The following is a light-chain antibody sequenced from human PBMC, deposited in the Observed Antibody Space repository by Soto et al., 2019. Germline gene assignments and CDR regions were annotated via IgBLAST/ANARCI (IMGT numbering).Light chain of an antibody. CDR2: GAS. CDR3: QQYSRSPALT. Sequence: EIVLTQSPGTLSLSPGEIATLSCRASQSVSSSYLAWYQQKPGQAPRLLIYGASSRATGIPDRFSGSGSGTDFTLTISRLEPEDFAVYYCQQYSRSPALTFGGGTKVDIK. CDR1: QSVSSSY. V-gene: IGKV3-20*01. J-gene: IGKJ4*01.